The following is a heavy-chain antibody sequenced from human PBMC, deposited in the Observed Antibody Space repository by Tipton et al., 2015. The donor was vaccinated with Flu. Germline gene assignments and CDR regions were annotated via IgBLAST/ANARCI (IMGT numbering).Heavy chain of an antibody. Sequence: LRLSCTVSGGSISSYYWSWIRQPPGKGLEWIGYIYYSGSTNYNPSLKSRVTISVDTSKNQFSLKLSSVTAADTAVYYCARHSKTGIYYSGQGTLVTVSS. D-gene: IGHD2-15*01. CDR3: ARHSKTGIYY. CDR2: IYYSGST. V-gene: IGHV4-59*08. J-gene: IGHJ4*02. CDR1: GGSISSYY.